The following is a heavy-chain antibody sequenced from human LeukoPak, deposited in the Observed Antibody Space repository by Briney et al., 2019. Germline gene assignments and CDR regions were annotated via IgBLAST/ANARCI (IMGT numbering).Heavy chain of an antibody. Sequence: GGSLRLSCAASGFTFSSYEMNWVRQAPGKGLEWVSYISSSGSTIYYADSVKGRFTISRDNAKNSLYLQMNSLRADDMALYYCAKGLGYYYGSGSLFIDYWGQGTLVTVSS. CDR1: GFTFSSYE. V-gene: IGHV3-48*03. D-gene: IGHD3-10*01. CDR2: ISSSGSTI. CDR3: AKGLGYYYGSGSLFIDY. J-gene: IGHJ4*02.